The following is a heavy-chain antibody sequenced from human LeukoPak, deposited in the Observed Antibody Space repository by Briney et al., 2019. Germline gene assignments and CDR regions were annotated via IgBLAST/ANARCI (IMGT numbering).Heavy chain of an antibody. J-gene: IGHJ3*02. V-gene: IGHV5-51*01. Sequence: GESLKISCRGSGYSFTTYWIGWVRQMPGKGLEWMGIIYPGDSDTRYSPSFQGQVTISADKSISTAYLQWSSLKASDTAMYYCASGYYGSGSYHDDAFDIWGQGTMVTVSS. CDR1: GYSFTTYW. CDR2: IYPGDSDT. CDR3: ASGYYGSGSYHDDAFDI. D-gene: IGHD3-10*01.